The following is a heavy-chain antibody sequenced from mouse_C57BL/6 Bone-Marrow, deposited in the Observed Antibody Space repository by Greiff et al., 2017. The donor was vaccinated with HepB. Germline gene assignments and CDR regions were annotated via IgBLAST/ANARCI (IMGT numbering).Heavy chain of an antibody. V-gene: IGHV1-26*01. CDR3: ARLGMSYFDY. J-gene: IGHJ2*01. CDR2: INPNNGGT. Sequence: VQLQQSGPELLKPGASVKISCKASGYTFTDYYMNWVKQSHGKSLEWIGDINPNNGGTSYNQKFKGKATLTVDKSSSTAYMELRSLTSEDSAVYYCARLGMSYFDYWGQGTTLTVSS. CDR1: GYTFTDYY. D-gene: IGHD2-14*01.